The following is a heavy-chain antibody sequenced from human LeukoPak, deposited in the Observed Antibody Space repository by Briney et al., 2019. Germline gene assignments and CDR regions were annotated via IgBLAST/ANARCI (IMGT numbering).Heavy chain of an antibody. CDR1: GGSISSSNW. CDR3: ARGLIPYYDILTCYGY. J-gene: IGHJ4*02. V-gene: IGHV4-4*02. D-gene: IGHD3-9*01. Sequence: PSGTLSLSCAISGGSISSSNWWSWVRPPPGKGLEWIGVSSNSGSTNYKQSLKSRVTISVDTSKNQFSLKMSTLSAEDTAVYYSARGLIPYYDILTCYGYWGQETLVTVSS. CDR2: SSNSGST.